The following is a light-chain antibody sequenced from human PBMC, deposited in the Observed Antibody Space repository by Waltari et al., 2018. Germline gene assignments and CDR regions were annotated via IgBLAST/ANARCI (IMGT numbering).Light chain of an antibody. CDR2: QDN. CDR3: QAWDSNTGEV. Sequence: SYVLTQPPSVSVSPGQTASITCSGDKLGDKYAFWYQQKSGQSPVLVIFQDNKRPSGIPERFSGSNSWNTATLTISGTQAMDEADYYCQAWDSNTGEVFGGGTKLTVL. J-gene: IGLJ2*01. CDR1: KLGDKY. V-gene: IGLV3-1*01.